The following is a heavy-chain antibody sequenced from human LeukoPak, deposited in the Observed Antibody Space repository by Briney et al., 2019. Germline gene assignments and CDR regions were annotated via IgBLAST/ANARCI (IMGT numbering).Heavy chain of an antibody. J-gene: IGHJ4*02. V-gene: IGHV3-21*01. CDR3: ARGVCSSTSCYGD. CDR2: ISSSSSYI. Sequence: MSGGSLRLSCAASGFTFSSYSMNWVRQAPGKGLGWVSSISSSSSYIYYADSVKGRFTISRDNAKNSLYLQMNSLRAEDTAVYYCARGVCSSTSCYGDWGQGTLVTVSS. CDR1: GFTFSSYS. D-gene: IGHD2-2*01.